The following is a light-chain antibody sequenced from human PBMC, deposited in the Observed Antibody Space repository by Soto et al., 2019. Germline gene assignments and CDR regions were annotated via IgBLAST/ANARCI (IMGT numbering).Light chain of an antibody. V-gene: IGLV4-69*01. CDR3: QTWGTGIHYV. J-gene: IGLJ1*01. CDR2: LNSDGSH. CDR1: SGHSSYA. Sequence: QSVLTQSPSASASLGASVKLTCTLSSGHSSYAIAWHQQQPEKGPRYLMKLNSDGSHSKGDGIPDRFSGSSSGAERYLTLSSLQSEDEADYYCQTWGTGIHYVFGTGTKLTVL.